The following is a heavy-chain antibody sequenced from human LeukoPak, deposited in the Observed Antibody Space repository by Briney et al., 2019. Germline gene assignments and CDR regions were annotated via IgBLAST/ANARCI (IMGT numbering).Heavy chain of an antibody. CDR2: IRYDGIHE. CDR3: AKMGTGDEDYFDY. Sequence: GGSLRLSCAASGFTFDDYAMSWVRQAPGKGLEWVAFIRYDGIHEFYADSVKGRFTISRDNSKNTLYLQMNSLRAEDTAVYYCAKMGTGDEDYFDYWGQGTLVTVSS. J-gene: IGHJ4*02. V-gene: IGHV3-30*02. CDR1: GFTFDDYA. D-gene: IGHD7-27*01.